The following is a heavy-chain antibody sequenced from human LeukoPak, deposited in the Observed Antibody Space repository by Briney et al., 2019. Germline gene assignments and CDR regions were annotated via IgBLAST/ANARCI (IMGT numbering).Heavy chain of an antibody. D-gene: IGHD1-20*01. CDR3: ARDQRGARYNWNDVGFDP. CDR1: GYSISSGYY. Sequence: SSETLSLTCTVSGYSISSGYYWGWIRQPPGKGLEWIGSIYYSGSTHYNPSLKSRVTISVDTSKNQFSLKLSSVTAADTAVYYCARDQRGARYNWNDVGFDPWGQGTLVTVSS. CDR2: IYYSGST. V-gene: IGHV4-38-2*02. J-gene: IGHJ5*02.